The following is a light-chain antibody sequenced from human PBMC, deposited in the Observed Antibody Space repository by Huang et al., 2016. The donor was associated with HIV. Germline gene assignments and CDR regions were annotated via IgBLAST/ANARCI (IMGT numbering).Light chain of an antibody. CDR1: QGIGTY. Sequence: DIQMTQSPSSLSASIGDRITISCRASQGIGTYLAWYQNKPGKVPNLLIYAASTLQSGVPSRFSGSGSGTNFTLTIGSLQPEDVASYYCQKYNNVPRTFGQGTKVEIK. V-gene: IGKV1-27*01. CDR3: QKYNNVPRT. J-gene: IGKJ1*01. CDR2: AAS.